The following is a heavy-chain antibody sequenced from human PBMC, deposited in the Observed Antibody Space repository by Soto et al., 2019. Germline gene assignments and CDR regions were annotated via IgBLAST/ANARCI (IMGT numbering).Heavy chain of an antibody. D-gene: IGHD2-15*01. Sequence: GGSLRLSCVASGFTFSSYAMSWVRQAPGKGLEWVSAISGSGGSTYYADSVKGRFTISRDNSKNTLYLQMNSLRAEDTAVYYCAKDARIYCSGGSCYQDAFDIWGQGTMVTVSS. CDR1: GFTFSSYA. V-gene: IGHV3-23*01. CDR3: AKDARIYCSGGSCYQDAFDI. J-gene: IGHJ3*02. CDR2: ISGSGGST.